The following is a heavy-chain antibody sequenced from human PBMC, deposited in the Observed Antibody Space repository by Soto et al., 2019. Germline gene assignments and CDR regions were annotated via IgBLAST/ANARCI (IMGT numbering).Heavy chain of an antibody. Sequence: QVQLVQSGAEVKKPRSSVKVSCKASGGTFSSYTISWVRQAPGQGLEWMGRIIPILGIANYAQKFQGRVTITADKSTSTAYMELSSLRSEDTAVYYCARGASRRDIVVVPAAKYYGMDVWGQGTTVTVSS. D-gene: IGHD2-2*01. J-gene: IGHJ6*02. V-gene: IGHV1-69*02. CDR1: GGTFSSYT. CDR2: IIPILGIA. CDR3: ARGASRRDIVVVPAAKYYGMDV.